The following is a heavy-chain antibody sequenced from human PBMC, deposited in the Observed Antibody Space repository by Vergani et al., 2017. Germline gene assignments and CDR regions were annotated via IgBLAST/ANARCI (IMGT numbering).Heavy chain of an antibody. CDR3: AGGTSQGTYYYDSSGYVY. V-gene: IGHV1-69*13. Sequence: QVQLVQSGAEVKKPGSPVKVSCKASGGIFSRYAISWVRQATGQGREWMGRIIPIFGTANYAQKFQGRVTITADVPTSTAYMELSSLRSEDTAVYYCAGGTSQGTYYYDSSGYVYWGQGTLVTVSS. J-gene: IGHJ4*02. CDR2: IIPIFGTA. D-gene: IGHD3-22*01. CDR1: GGIFSRYA.